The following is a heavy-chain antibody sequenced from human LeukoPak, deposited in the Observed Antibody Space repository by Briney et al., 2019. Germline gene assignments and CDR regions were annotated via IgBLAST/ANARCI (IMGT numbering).Heavy chain of an antibody. Sequence: GGSLRLSCAASGFTFSTYWMHWVRQAPGTGLVWVSRISSDGTNTYYADSVKGRFSISRDNAKNTLYLQMNSLRAEDTDVHYCARVYYYYYMDVWGKGTTVAVSS. CDR2: ISSDGTNT. V-gene: IGHV3-74*01. CDR1: GFTFSTYW. J-gene: IGHJ6*03. CDR3: ARVYYYYYMDV.